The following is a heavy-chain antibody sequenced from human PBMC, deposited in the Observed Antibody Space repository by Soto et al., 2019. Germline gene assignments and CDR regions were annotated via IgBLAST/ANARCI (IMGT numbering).Heavy chain of an antibody. CDR3: VRGASHGAFDI. CDR1: GSTFSSYD. J-gene: IGHJ3*02. Sequence: QVQLVESGGDVVQPGRSLRLSCAASGSTFSSYDIHWVRQAPGKGLECVAHISPDGNNAYYADSVKGRFTISRDNARHTVYPPVNSLSPEDTAVYHCVRGASHGAFDIWGQGKLVTVSS. CDR2: ISPDGNNA. V-gene: IGHV3-30-3*01.